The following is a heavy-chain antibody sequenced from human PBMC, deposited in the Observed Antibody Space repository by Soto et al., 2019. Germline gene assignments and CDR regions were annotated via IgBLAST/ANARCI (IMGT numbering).Heavy chain of an antibody. CDR1: AGSINGYY. D-gene: IGHD2-21*02. CDR2: IYSSGTT. CDR3: ARGPYCGDNCYFDS. V-gene: IGHV4-4*07. J-gene: IGHJ5*01. Sequence: SETLSLTCTVFAGSINGYYWSWIRQPAGKGLEWIGRIYSSGTTNYNPSLKSRGTMSVDTSKDEFSLKLSSVTAADTGVYYCARGPYCGDNCYFDSWGQGTLVTVSS.